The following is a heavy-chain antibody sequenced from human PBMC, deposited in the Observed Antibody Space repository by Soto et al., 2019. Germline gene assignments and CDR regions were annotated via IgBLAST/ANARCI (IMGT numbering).Heavy chain of an antibody. J-gene: IGHJ4*02. Sequence: QVQLVQSGAAVKKPGASVKVSCKASGYTFISYYLHWVRQAPGQGLEWMGIINPSGGSTSYEQKFQGRVTMTRDTSTSTVYMELSSLRSEDTAVYYCARASSGATYAHFDYWGQGSLVIVSS. CDR3: ARASSGATYAHFDY. V-gene: IGHV1-46*01. D-gene: IGHD6-25*01. CDR2: INPSGGST. CDR1: GYTFISYY.